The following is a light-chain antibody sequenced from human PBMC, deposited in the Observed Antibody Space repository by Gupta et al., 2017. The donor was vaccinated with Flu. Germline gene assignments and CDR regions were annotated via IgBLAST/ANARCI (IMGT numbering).Light chain of an antibody. J-gene: IGKJ1*01. CDR1: QSVSSSY. V-gene: IGKV3-20*01. CDR2: GAS. CDR3: QQYGSSRSWT. Sequence: EIVLTQSPGTLSLSPGERATLSCRASQSVSSSYLAWYQQKPGQAPRLLIYGASSRATGIPDRFSGSGSGTDFTLTISGLDPEDFAVYYCQQYGSSRSWTFGQGTKVEIK.